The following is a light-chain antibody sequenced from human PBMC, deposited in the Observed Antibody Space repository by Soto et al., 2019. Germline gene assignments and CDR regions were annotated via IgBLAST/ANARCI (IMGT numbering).Light chain of an antibody. CDR2: RNN. CDR3: AAWDDSLTSWV. V-gene: IGLV1-47*01. J-gene: IGLJ3*02. Sequence: SVLTQPPSASGAPGQTVTISCSGSSSNIGNTYVYWFQQLPGTAPKLLIHRNNQRPSGVPDRFSGSRSGTSASLAISGLRSEDEADYYCAAWDDSLTSWVFGGGTKLTVL. CDR1: SSNIGNTY.